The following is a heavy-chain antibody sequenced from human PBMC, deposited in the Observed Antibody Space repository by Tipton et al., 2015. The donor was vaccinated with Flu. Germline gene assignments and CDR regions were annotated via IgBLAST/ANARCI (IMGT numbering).Heavy chain of an antibody. CDR3: ARGRLTSDIVVVPAADHSYNWFDP. CDR1: GGSFSGYY. D-gene: IGHD2-2*01. J-gene: IGHJ5*02. Sequence: TLSLTCAVYGGSFSGYYWSWIRQPPGKGLEWIGEINHSGSTNYNPSLKSRVTMSVDTSRNQFSLKLSSVTAADTTVYYCARGRLTSDIVVVPAADHSYNWFDPWGQGTLVTVSS. CDR2: INHSGST. V-gene: IGHV4-34*01.